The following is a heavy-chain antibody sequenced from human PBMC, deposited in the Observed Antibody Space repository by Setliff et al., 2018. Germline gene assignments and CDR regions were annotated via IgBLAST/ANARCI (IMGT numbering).Heavy chain of an antibody. J-gene: IGHJ4*02. CDR2: IDSSST. CDR3: ARTCSGSGCYAGLES. V-gene: IGHV3-21*01. CDR1: GFTFSSYT. D-gene: IGHD2-15*01. Sequence: GGSLRLSCAASGFTFSSYTMNWVRQAPGQGLEWVSSIDSSSTYYADSVKGRFTISRDNSKNTLYLQMNSLRPEDTAVYYCARTCSGSGCYAGLESWGQGTPVTVSS.